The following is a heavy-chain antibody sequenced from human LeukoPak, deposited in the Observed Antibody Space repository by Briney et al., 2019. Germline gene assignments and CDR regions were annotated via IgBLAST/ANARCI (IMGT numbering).Heavy chain of an antibody. Sequence: PSETLSLTCAVSGGSISSSNWWSWVRQPPGKGLEWIGSIYYSGSTYYNPSLKSRVTISVDTSKNQFSLKLSSVTAADTAMYYCARHMGSYVVTPFDYWGQGTLVTVSS. J-gene: IGHJ4*02. V-gene: IGHV4-39*01. D-gene: IGHD4-23*01. CDR1: GGSISSSNW. CDR2: IYYSGST. CDR3: ARHMGSYVVTPFDY.